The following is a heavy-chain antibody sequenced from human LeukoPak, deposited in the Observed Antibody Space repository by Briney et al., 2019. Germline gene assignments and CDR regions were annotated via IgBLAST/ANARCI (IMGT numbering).Heavy chain of an antibody. V-gene: IGHV4-39*07. CDR1: GGSISSSSYY. CDR3: AREAYYYDSSGYSAFDI. Sequence: SETLSLTCTVSGGSISSSSYYWGWIGHPPGKGLEWIGIIYYSGSTNYNPSLKSRATISVDTSKNQFSLKLSSVTAADTAVYYCAREAYYYDSSGYSAFDIWGQGTMVTVSS. J-gene: IGHJ3*02. CDR2: IYYSGST. D-gene: IGHD3-22*01.